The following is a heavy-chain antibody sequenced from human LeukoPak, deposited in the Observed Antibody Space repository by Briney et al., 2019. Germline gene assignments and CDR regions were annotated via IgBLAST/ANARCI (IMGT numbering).Heavy chain of an antibody. D-gene: IGHD4-23*01. CDR2: IYQSGST. CDR1: GGSISSSNW. V-gene: IGHV4-4*02. J-gene: IGHJ4*02. Sequence: SETLSLTCAVSGGSISSSNWWSWVRQPPGKGLEWIGEIYQSGSTNYNPSLQSRLTISIDKSKSQFSLKLSSVTAADTAVYYWASTVLTPGFDFWGQGTLVTVSS. CDR3: ASTVLTPGFDF.